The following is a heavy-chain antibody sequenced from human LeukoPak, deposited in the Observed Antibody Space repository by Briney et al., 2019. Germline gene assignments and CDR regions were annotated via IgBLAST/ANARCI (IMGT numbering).Heavy chain of an antibody. D-gene: IGHD3-10*01. CDR3: ARGGDYYMDV. V-gene: IGHV1-8*03. Sequence: ASVKVSCKASGYTFTNYDINWVRQATGQGLEWMGWMNPNSGHTGYAQKFQGRVTISRHTSINTAYMELSSLRSDDTAVYYCARGGDYYMDVWGKGTTVTVSS. CDR2: MNPNSGHT. CDR1: GYTFTNYD. J-gene: IGHJ6*03.